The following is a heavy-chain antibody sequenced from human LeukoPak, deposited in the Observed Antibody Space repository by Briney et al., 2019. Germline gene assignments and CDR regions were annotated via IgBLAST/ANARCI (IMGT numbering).Heavy chain of an antibody. CDR1: GCTFTSYC. CDR2: ISAYNGNT. V-gene: IGHV1-18*01. D-gene: IGHD2-15*01. CDR3: ASCGSCYSDYYYYYGMDV. J-gene: IGHJ6*02. Sequence: GASVTVSCKASGCTFTSYCISWVRQAPGQGLEWMGWISAYNGNTNYAQKLQGRVTMTTDTATSTAYMELRSLRSDDTAVYYCASCGSCYSDYYYYYGMDVWGQGTTVTVSS.